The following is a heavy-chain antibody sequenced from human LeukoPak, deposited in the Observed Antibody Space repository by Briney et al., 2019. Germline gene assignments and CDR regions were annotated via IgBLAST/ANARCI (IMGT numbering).Heavy chain of an antibody. J-gene: IGHJ6*02. CDR1: GYTFTGYY. V-gene: IGHV1-2*02. CDR2: INPNSGGT. CDR3: AREGQYFTKGVCAKKDNYYGMDV. Sequence: GSVKVSCKASGYTFTGYYMHWVRQAPGQGLEWMGWINPNSGGTNYAQKFQGRVTMTRDTSISTAYMELRSLRSDDTAVYYCAREGQYFTKGVCAKKDNYYGMDVWGQGTTVTVSS. D-gene: IGHD2-8*01.